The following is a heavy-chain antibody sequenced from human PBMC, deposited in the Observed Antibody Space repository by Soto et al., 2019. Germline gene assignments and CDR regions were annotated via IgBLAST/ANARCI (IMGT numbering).Heavy chain of an antibody. CDR3: ARDLYGSGSYYASDY. CDR2: INPNSGGT. D-gene: IGHD3-10*01. V-gene: IGHV1-2*02. Sequence: ASVKVSCKASGYTFTGYYMHWVRQAPGQGLEWMGWINPNSGGTNYAQKFQGRVTMTRDTSISTAYMELSRLRSDDTAVYYCARDLYGSGSYYASDYWGQGTLVTVS. J-gene: IGHJ4*02. CDR1: GYTFTGYY.